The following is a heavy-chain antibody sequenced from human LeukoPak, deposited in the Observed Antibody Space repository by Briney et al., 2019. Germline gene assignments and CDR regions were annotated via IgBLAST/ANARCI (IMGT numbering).Heavy chain of an antibody. Sequence: GGSLRLSCAASGFTFSSYAMSWVRQAPGKGLEWVSGIIGSGGSTYYADSVKGRFTISRDNSKNTLYLQMNSLRAEDTAVYYCAKRGDYSGSTTLHFDYWGQGTLVTVSS. CDR1: GFTFSSYA. D-gene: IGHD3-10*01. V-gene: IGHV3-23*01. CDR3: AKRGDYSGSTTLHFDY. J-gene: IGHJ4*02. CDR2: IIGSGGST.